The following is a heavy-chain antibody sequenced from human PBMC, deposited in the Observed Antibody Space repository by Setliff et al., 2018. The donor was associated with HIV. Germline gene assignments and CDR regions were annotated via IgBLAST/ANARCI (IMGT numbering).Heavy chain of an antibody. J-gene: IGHJ6*02. CDR2: IKHNGNS. V-gene: IGHV4-34*01. CDR3: ARVTYSYYYYMDV. CDR1: GGSFSGYY. Sequence: SETLSLTCAVYGGSFSGYYWGWIRHPPGKGLEWIGEIKHNGNSNSNPSLRSRLTLSVDTSKNQFSLKLKSVTAADTAVYYCARVTYSYYYYMDVWGQGTTVTVSS. D-gene: IGHD5-18*01.